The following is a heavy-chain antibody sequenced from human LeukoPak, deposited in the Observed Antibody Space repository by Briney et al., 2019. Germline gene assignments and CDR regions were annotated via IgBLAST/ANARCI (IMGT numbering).Heavy chain of an antibody. V-gene: IGHV1-46*01. J-gene: IGHJ4*02. CDR1: GYTFTSYY. CDR2: INPSGGST. CDR3: AREGGDGYKGTAFDY. Sequence: GASVKVSCKASGYTFTSYYMHWVRQAPGQGLEWMGIINPSGGSTSYAQKFQGRVTMTRDTSTSTVYMELSSLRSEDTAVYYCAREGGDGYKGTAFDYWGQGTLVTVSS. D-gene: IGHD5-24*01.